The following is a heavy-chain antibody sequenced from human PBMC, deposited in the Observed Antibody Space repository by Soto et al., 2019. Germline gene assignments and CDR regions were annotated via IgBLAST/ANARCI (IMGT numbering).Heavy chain of an antibody. J-gene: IGHJ5*02. CDR1: GFSLSTNGVG. Sequence: SGPTLVNPTQTLTLTCTFSGFSLSTNGVGVGWIRQPPGKALEWLALIYWDDDKRYSPSLKNRLTITKDTSKNQVVLTMTNMDPMDTATYYCAPASGFWGVISWFDPWGQGTLVTVS. D-gene: IGHD3-16*01. CDR2: IYWDDDK. CDR3: APASGFWGVISWFDP. V-gene: IGHV2-5*02.